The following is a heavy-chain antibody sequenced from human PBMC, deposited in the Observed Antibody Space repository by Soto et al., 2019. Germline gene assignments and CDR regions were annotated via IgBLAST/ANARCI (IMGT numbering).Heavy chain of an antibody. CDR3: ARIDCTGGNCRPYAYYDLDV. D-gene: IGHD2-15*01. V-gene: IGHV3-33*01. J-gene: IGHJ6*02. Sequence: GGSLRLSCAASGFTFNTYGMHWVRQAPGKGLEWVAVIWYDGGIKYYSDSTRGRFIVSRDNSRNTLYLQMNSLRVEVTAVYYCARIDCTGGNCRPYAYYDLDVWGQGTTVTVSS. CDR2: IWYDGGIK. CDR1: GFTFNTYG.